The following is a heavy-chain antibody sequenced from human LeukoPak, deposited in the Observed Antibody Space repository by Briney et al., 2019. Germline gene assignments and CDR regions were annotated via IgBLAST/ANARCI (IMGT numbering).Heavy chain of an antibody. V-gene: IGHV3-74*01. J-gene: IGHJ3*02. CDR2: INSDGSST. D-gene: IGHD2/OR15-2a*01. CDR1: GFTFSSYW. CDR3: ARDRPLLAFDI. Sequence: GGSLRLSCAASGFTFSSYWVHWVRQAPGKGLVWVSRINSDGSSTSYADSVKGRFTISRDNAKNTLYLQMNSLRAEDTAVYYCARDRPLLAFDIWGQGTMVTVSS.